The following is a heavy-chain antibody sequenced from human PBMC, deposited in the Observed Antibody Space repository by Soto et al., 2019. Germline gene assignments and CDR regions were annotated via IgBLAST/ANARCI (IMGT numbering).Heavy chain of an antibody. CDR2: IYYSGST. CDR1: GGFITNYY. D-gene: IGHD3-10*01. J-gene: IGHJ4*02. V-gene: IGHV4-59*08. CDR3: ARHSRSSGSYHCDF. Sequence: SETLSLTCTVSGGFITNYYWSWIRQPPWKGLEWIGNIYYSGSTDYNPSLESRVTISIDTSKNQFSLNLTSVTAADTAVYYCARHSRSSGSYHCDFWGQGTLVTVSS.